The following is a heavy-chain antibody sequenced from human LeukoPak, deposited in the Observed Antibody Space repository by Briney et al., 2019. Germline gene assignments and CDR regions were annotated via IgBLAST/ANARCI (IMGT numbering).Heavy chain of an antibody. D-gene: IGHD3-10*01. Sequence: GASVKVSCKASGGTFSSYAISWVRQAPGQGLEWMGGIIPTFGTANYAQKFQGRVTITTDESTSTAYMELSSLRSEDTAVYYCARGSPGLGYYYYMGVWGKGTTVTVSS. CDR3: ARGSPGLGYYYYMGV. V-gene: IGHV1-69*05. CDR1: GGTFSSYA. CDR2: IIPTFGTA. J-gene: IGHJ6*03.